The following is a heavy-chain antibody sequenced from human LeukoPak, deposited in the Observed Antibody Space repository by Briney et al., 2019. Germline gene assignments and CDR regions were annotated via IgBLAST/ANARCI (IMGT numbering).Heavy chain of an antibody. Sequence: SETLSLTCSVSGVSISGYSRSWIRQPPGKGLEWIGYIYNSASSKYNPSLKSRVTISEDTSKTQFSLKLSSVTAADTAVYYCARVSVAAAGPKRAYYFDYWGQGTLVTVSS. CDR1: GVSISGYS. J-gene: IGHJ4*02. V-gene: IGHV4-59*01. CDR3: ARVSVAAAGPKRAYYFDY. D-gene: IGHD6-13*01. CDR2: IYNSASS.